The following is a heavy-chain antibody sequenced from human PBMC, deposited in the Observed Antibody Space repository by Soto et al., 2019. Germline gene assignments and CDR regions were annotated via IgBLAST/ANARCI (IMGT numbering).Heavy chain of an antibody. CDR2: IYYSGST. CDR3: ARARLRAVYAFDI. D-gene: IGHD5-12*01. V-gene: IGHV4-31*03. Sequence: LSLTCTVSGGSVSSGAYYWTWIRQRPGKGLEWIGYIYYSGSTYYSPSLKSRLSISLDTSKNQFSLRLSSVTAADTAMYYCARARLRAVYAFDIWGQGTMVTV. J-gene: IGHJ3*02. CDR1: GGSVSSGAYY.